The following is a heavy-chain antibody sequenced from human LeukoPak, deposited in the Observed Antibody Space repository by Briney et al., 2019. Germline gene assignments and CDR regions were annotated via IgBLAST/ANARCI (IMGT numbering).Heavy chain of an antibody. Sequence: GASVKVSCKASGYTFTGYYMHWVRQAPGQGLEWMGWINPNSGGTNYAQKFQGRVTMTTDTSTSTAYMELRSLRSDDTAVYYCASQRIMITFGGVIALNAFDIWGQGTMVTVSS. V-gene: IGHV1-2*02. CDR2: INPNSGGT. CDR1: GYTFTGYY. CDR3: ASQRIMITFGGVIALNAFDI. J-gene: IGHJ3*02. D-gene: IGHD3-16*02.